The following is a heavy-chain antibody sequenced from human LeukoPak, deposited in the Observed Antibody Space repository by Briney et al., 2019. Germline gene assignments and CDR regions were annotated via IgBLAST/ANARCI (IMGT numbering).Heavy chain of an antibody. J-gene: IGHJ4*02. V-gene: IGHV3-23*01. CDR1: GFTFSDYA. CDR2: NSDSGRSS. Sequence: GGSLRLSCVASGFTFSDYAMSWVRQAPGKGLEWVSGNSDSGRSSYYTDSVKGRCTISRDNSKNTVSLQINNLRTEDTAVYFCARHDSFIPFWGQGTLVTVTS. D-gene: IGHD3-16*02. CDR3: ARHDSFIPF.